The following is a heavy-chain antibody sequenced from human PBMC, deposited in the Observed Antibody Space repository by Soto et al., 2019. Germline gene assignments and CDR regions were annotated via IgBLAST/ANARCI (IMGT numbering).Heavy chain of an antibody. CDR1: GFSFSAYT. J-gene: IGHJ6*02. CDR2: VSTGTTYQ. Sequence: EGRLVESGGGLVKPGGSLSLSCAASGFSFSAYTMIWVRQAPGKGLQWVSSVSTGTTYQEYAYSVKGRFTISRDDANHLVFLQMEGLGPEDTAVYYWVRGGEDITSPYGMDVWGQGTTVTVSS. CDR3: VRGGEDITSPYGMDV. V-gene: IGHV3-21*01. D-gene: IGHD3-16*01.